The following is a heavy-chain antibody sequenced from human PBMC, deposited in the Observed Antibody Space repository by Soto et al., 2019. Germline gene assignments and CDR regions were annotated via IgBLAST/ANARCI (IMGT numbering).Heavy chain of an antibody. V-gene: IGHV5-10-1*01. J-gene: IGHJ3*02. CDR3: ATSLHAVGLTDI. CDR2: IDPSDSYT. CDR1: GYSFASYW. Sequence: GESLKISCKGSGYSFASYWISRVRQLPGKGLEWMGRIDPSDSYTNYSPSFQGHVTISADKSISTAYLQWSSLKASDTAMYYCATSLHAVGLTDIRGQGTMLTLSS. D-gene: IGHD2-21*02.